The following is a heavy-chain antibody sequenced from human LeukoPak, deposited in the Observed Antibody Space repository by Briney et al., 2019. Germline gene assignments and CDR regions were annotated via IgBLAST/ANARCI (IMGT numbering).Heavy chain of an antibody. D-gene: IGHD6-13*01. Sequence: ASVKVSCKASGYTFTSYGIGWVRQAPGQGLEWMGWISAYNGNTNYAQKLQGRVTMTTDTSTSTAYMELRSLRSDDTAVYYCARDESWYGPHYYYGMDVWGQGTTVTVSS. J-gene: IGHJ6*02. V-gene: IGHV1-18*01. CDR2: ISAYNGNT. CDR3: ARDESWYGPHYYYGMDV. CDR1: GYTFTSYG.